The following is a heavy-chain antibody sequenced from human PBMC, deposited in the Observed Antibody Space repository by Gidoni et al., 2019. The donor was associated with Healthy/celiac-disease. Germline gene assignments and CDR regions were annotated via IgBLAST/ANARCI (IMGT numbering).Heavy chain of an antibody. CDR2: IHYSGST. V-gene: IGHV4-39*01. D-gene: IGHD1-26*01. Sequence: QLQLQESGPGLVKPSETLSLTCTVSGGSISSSSSYWGWIRQPPGKGLEWIGSIHYSGSTYYNPSLKSRVTISVDTSKNQFSLKLSSVTAADTAVYYCARRLSGSYYRGGIDYWGQGTLVTVSS. CDR3: ARRLSGSYYRGGIDY. J-gene: IGHJ4*02. CDR1: GGSISSSSSY.